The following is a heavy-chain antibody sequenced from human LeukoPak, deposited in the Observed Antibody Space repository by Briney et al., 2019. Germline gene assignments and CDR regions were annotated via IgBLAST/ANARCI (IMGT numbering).Heavy chain of an antibody. Sequence: ASVKVSCKASGGTFSSYAISWVRQAPGQGLEWMGGIIPIFGTANYAQKFQGRVTITADESTSTAYMELSSLRSEDTAVYYCAVGSPYYYYYYMDVWGKGTTVTISS. CDR2: IIPIFGTA. V-gene: IGHV1-69*13. CDR1: GGTFSSYA. CDR3: AVGSPYYYYYYMDV. J-gene: IGHJ6*03. D-gene: IGHD3-10*01.